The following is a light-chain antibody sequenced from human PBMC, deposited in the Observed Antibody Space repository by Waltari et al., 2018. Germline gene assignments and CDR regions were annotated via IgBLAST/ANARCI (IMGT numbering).Light chain of an antibody. CDR1: RWDVGAYRY. CDR3: TSYGGTNNSL. V-gene: IGLV2-8*01. Sequence: QSALTQPPSATGSPGQSVTISCTGGRWDVGAYRYVSWYQQHPGRAPKVILYEVDKRPAGGPARFSGPKSGTPASLTLSGLKLEDEAYYYCTSYGGTNNSLFGSGTNVTV. CDR2: EVD. J-gene: IGLJ1*01.